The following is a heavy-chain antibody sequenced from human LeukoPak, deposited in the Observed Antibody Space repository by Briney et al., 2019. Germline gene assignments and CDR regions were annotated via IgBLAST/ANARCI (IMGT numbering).Heavy chain of an antibody. CDR2: IYTSGST. D-gene: IGHD6-13*01. CDR3: ARGVSSSWSYYMDV. V-gene: IGHV4-4*07. Sequence: SETLSLTCTVSGGSISGYYWSWIRQPAGKGLEWIGRIYTSGSTNYNPSLKSRVTMSVDTSKNQFSLKLSSVTAADTAVYYCARGVSSSWSYYMDVWGKGTTVTVSS. J-gene: IGHJ6*03. CDR1: GGSISGYY.